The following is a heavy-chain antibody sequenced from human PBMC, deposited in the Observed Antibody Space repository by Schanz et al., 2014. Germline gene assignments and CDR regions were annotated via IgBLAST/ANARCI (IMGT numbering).Heavy chain of an antibody. CDR3: ARARYGLDV. CDR1: GYIFSNYI. V-gene: IGHV7-4-1*02. J-gene: IGHJ6*02. CDR2: INTNTGSP. Sequence: QVQLVQSGSEVRKPAASVKVSCKASGYIFSNYIINWVRQAPGQGLEWMGWINTNTGSPTHAQAFRGRFVFSLDTSVSTAYLQISGLKAEDTAVYYCARARYGLDVWGQGTTVTVSS.